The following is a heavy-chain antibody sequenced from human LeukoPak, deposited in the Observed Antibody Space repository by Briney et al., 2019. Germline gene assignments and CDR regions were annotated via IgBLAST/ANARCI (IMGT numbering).Heavy chain of an antibody. Sequence: SETLSLTCTVSGGSISSYYWSWIRQPPGKGLEWIGYIYYSGSTNYNPSLKSRVTISVDTSKNQFSLKLSSVTAADTAVYYCARDDQTGGYMDVWGKGTTVTVSS. CDR2: IYYSGST. CDR1: GGSISSYY. J-gene: IGHJ6*03. D-gene: IGHD3-16*01. V-gene: IGHV4-59*01. CDR3: ARDDQTGGYMDV.